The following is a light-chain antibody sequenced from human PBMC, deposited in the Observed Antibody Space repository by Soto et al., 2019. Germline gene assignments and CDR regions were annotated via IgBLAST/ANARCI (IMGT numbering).Light chain of an antibody. Sequence: EIVMTQPPATLSVSPGERATLSCRASHSVRSSLAWYQQKPGQAPRLLIHGASTRATGIPGRFSGSGSGTEFTLIISSLQSEDFAVYYCQQYNEWPETFGHGTKVDIK. J-gene: IGKJ1*01. CDR1: HSVRSS. CDR2: GAS. CDR3: QQYNEWPET. V-gene: IGKV3-15*01.